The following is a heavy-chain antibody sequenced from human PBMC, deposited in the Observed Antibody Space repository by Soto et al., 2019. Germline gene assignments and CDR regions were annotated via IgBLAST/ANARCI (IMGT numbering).Heavy chain of an antibody. J-gene: IGHJ4*02. Sequence: GGSLRLSCAASGFTFSSYAMSWVRQAPGKGLEWVSAISGSGGSPYYADSVKGRFTISRDNSKNTLFLQINSLRAEDTALYYCAKDHFMVTTFSDYGGQGTLVTVSS. V-gene: IGHV3-23*01. CDR1: GFTFSSYA. D-gene: IGHD4-17*01. CDR3: AKDHFMVTTFSDY. CDR2: ISGSGGSP.